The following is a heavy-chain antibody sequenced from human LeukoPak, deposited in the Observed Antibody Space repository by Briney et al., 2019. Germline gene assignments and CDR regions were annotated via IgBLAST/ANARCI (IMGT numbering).Heavy chain of an antibody. CDR1: GGSFSGYY. Sequence: SETLSLTCAVYGGSFSGYYWNWIRQPPGKGLEWIGEINHSGSTNYNPSLKSRVTISVDTSKNRFSLKLSSVTAADTAVYYCGRGPRRGWYDYWGQGTLVTVSS. J-gene: IGHJ4*02. V-gene: IGHV4-34*01. CDR3: GRGPRRGWYDY. CDR2: INHSGST. D-gene: IGHD6-19*01.